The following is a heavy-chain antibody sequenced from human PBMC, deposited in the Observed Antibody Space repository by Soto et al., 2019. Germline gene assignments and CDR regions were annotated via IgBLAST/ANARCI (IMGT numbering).Heavy chain of an antibody. D-gene: IGHD5-12*01. CDR1: GGSISSSSYY. CDR2: IYYSGST. V-gene: IGHV4-39*01. J-gene: IGHJ6*02. Sequence: QLQLQESGPGLVKPSETLSLTCTVSGGSISSSSYYWGWIRQPPGKGLEWIGSIYYSGSTYYNPSLKSRVTIPVDTSKHQFSLKLSSVTAADTSVYYCARRWGDGYTETSYYYYYGMDVWGQGTTVTVSS. CDR3: ARRWGDGYTETSYYYYYGMDV.